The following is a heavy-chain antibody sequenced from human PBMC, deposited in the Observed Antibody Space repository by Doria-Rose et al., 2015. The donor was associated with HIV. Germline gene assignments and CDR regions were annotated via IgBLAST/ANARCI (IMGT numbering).Heavy chain of an antibody. CDR1: GVSLSSPGMG. V-gene: IGHV2-26*01. Sequence: SGPVLVKPTETLTLTCTVSGVSLSSPGMGVSWIRQPPGKALDWLANIFSDDERSYKTSLKSRLTISRGTSKSQVVLTMTDMDPVDTATYYCARIKSSRWYHKYYFDFWGQGTLVIVSA. CDR2: IFSDDER. D-gene: IGHD6-13*01. J-gene: IGHJ4*02. CDR3: ARIKSSRWYHKYYFDF.